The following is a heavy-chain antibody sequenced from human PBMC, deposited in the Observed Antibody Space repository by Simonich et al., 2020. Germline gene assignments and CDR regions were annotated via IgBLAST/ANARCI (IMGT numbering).Heavy chain of an antibody. Sequence: QVQLVQSGAELKKPGASVKVSCKASGYTFTSYGITWVRQAPGQGLEWMGWNSADNGNTNYEQKRQGRVTMTTDTSTSTANMELRSLRSDDTAVYYCARSTTGTTAFDIWGQGTMVTVSS. J-gene: IGHJ3*02. CDR1: GYTFTSYG. CDR3: ARSTTGTTAFDI. CDR2: NSADNGNT. D-gene: IGHD1-1*01. V-gene: IGHV1-18*01.